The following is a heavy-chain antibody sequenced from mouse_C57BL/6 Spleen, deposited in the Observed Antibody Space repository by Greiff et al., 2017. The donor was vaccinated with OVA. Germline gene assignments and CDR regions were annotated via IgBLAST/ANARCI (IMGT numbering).Heavy chain of an antibody. CDR3: ARNPYLLYGDYAMGY. CDR2: IWSGGST. J-gene: IGHJ4*01. D-gene: IGHD1-1*02. Sequence: QVQLQESGPGLVQPSPSLSISCTASGFSLTSYCVHWVRQSPGQGLEWLGVIWSGGSTDYNAAFISRLSTSKDNTKSQVFFKMTSLQAVDTAIYYCARNPYLLYGDYAMGYRGQGTSVTV. V-gene: IGHV2-2*01. CDR1: GFSLTSYC.